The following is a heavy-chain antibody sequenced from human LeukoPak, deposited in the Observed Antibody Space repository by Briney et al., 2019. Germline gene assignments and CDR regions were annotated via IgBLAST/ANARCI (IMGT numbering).Heavy chain of an antibody. CDR3: AKSNGYGLVDI. J-gene: IGHJ3*02. CDR2: IYHSGST. Sequence: SETLSPTCTVSGYSISSGNYWDWIRQPPGKGLEWIGSIYHSGSTYYNPSLKSRVTISVDTSKNQFSLKLSSVTAADTAVYYCAKSNGYGLVDIWGQGTMVTVSS. V-gene: IGHV4-38-2*02. D-gene: IGHD3-10*01. CDR1: GYSISSGNY.